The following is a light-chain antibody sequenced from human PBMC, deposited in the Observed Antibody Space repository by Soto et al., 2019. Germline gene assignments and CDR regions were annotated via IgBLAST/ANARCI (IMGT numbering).Light chain of an antibody. CDR3: QQYNSYPWT. V-gene: IGKV1-5*03. CDR1: QSISTW. J-gene: IGKJ1*01. CDR2: KAS. Sequence: DIQMTQSPSTLSASVGDRVTITCRASQSISTWLAWYQQKPGKAPNLLIYKASSLESGVPSRFSGSGSGTDFTLTISSLQPDDSATYYCQQYNSYPWTFGQGTKVEIK.